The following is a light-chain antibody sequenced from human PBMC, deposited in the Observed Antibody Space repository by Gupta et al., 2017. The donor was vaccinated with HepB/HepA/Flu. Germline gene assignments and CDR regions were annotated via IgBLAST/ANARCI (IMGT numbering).Light chain of an antibody. J-gene: IGKJ2*04. Sequence: EIVLTQSPGTLSLSPGERATLSCRASQSVSSSYLAWYQQKPGQAPRLLIYGASSRATGIPDRFSGSGSGTDFTLIISRREPEDLAVYYCQQYGSSPCSFGQGTKLEIK. V-gene: IGKV3-20*01. CDR3: QQYGSSPCS. CDR1: QSVSSSY. CDR2: GAS.